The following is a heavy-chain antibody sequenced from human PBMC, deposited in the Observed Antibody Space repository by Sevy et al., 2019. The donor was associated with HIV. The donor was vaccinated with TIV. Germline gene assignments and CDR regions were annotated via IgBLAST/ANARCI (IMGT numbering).Heavy chain of an antibody. J-gene: IGHJ4*02. Sequence: GGSLRLSCAASGFTFSSYAMHWVRQAPGKGLEWVAVISYDGSNKYYADSVKGRFTISRDNSKNTLYLQMNSLRAEDTDVYYCARGGGRSGYYHEGQVLDYWGQGTLVTVSS. D-gene: IGHD3-22*01. V-gene: IGHV3-30-3*01. CDR1: GFTFSSYA. CDR3: ARGGGRSGYYHEGQVLDY. CDR2: ISYDGSNK.